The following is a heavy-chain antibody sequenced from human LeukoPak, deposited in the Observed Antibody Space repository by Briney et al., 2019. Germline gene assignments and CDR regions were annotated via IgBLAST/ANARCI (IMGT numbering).Heavy chain of an antibody. CDR3: ARVGRVWGRGPHNWFDP. D-gene: IGHD3-16*01. CDR1: GYTFTGYY. J-gene: IGHJ5*02. Sequence: EASVKVSCKASGYTFTGYYMHWVRQAPGQGLEWMGWINPNSGGTNYAQKCQGRVTMTRDTSISTAYMELSRLRSDDTAVYYCARVGRVWGRGPHNWFDPWGQGTLVTVSS. V-gene: IGHV1-2*02. CDR2: INPNSGGT.